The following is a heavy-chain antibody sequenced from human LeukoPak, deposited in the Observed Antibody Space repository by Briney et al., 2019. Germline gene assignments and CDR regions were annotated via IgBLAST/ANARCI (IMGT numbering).Heavy chain of an antibody. CDR1: GYHFTDYY. CDR3: ARTREGVWGSYSP. Sequence: ASVKVSCKASGYHFTDYYIHWVRLAPGQGLEWMGWINPKSGGTHYAQKFRGRVSMTRDTSINTAYLELSSLRSNDTAVYYCARTREGVWGSYSPWGQGTLVTVSS. D-gene: IGHD3-16*01. CDR2: INPKSGGT. J-gene: IGHJ4*02. V-gene: IGHV1-2*02.